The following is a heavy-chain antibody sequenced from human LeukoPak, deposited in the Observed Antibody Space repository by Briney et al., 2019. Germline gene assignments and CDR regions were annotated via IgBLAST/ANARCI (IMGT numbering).Heavy chain of an antibody. CDR2: TYYSGST. CDR1: GGSISSYY. D-gene: IGHD3-16*01. Sequence: ASETLSLTCTVSGGSISSYYWSWIRQPPGKGLEWIGYTYYSGSTNYNPSLKSRVTISVDTSKNQFSLKLSSVTAAGTAVYYCARGLNRYYFDYWGQGTLVTVSS. CDR3: ARGLNRYYFDY. J-gene: IGHJ4*02. V-gene: IGHV4-59*01.